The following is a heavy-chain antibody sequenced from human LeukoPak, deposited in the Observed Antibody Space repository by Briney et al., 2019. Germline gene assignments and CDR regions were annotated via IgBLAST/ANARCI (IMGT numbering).Heavy chain of an antibody. Sequence: SETLSLTCTVSGGSISSSSYYWGWIRQPPGKGLEWIACISYSGSTKYNPSLKSRATISVDTSKNQLSLKLSSVTAADTAVYYCAREPGFDSSGYLNWFDPWGQGTLVTVSS. CDR2: ISYSGST. D-gene: IGHD3-22*01. CDR3: AREPGFDSSGYLNWFDP. J-gene: IGHJ5*02. V-gene: IGHV4-61*01. CDR1: GGSISSSSYY.